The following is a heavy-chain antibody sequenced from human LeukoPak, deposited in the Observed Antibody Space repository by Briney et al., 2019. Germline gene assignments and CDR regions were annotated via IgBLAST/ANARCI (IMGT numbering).Heavy chain of an antibody. CDR1: GYRFTSYW. V-gene: IGHV5-10-1*01. CDR2: IDPSDSYT. J-gene: IGHJ4*02. Sequence: GESLKISCKGSGYRFTSYWIGWVRQMPGKGLEWMGRIDPSDSYTNYSPSFQGHVTISADKSISTAYLQWSSLKASDTAMYYCARWDDSSGYSDYWGQGTLVTVSS. CDR3: ARWDDSSGYSDY. D-gene: IGHD3-22*01.